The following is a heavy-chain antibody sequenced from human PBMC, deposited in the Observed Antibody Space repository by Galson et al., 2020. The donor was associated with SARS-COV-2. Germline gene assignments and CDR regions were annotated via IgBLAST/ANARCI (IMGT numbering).Heavy chain of an antibody. D-gene: IGHD2-2*01. J-gene: IGHJ4*02. CDR1: GFTFSDYT. CDR2: ISHRSSYI. V-gene: IGHV3-21*01. CDR3: AKPDIVVVPQIDY. Sequence: GGSLRLSCAASGFTFSDYTMNWVRQAPGKGPEWVSSISHRSSYIFYAHSVKGRFTISRDNSKNTLYLQMNSLRAEDTAVYYCAKPDIVVVPQIDYWGQGTLVTVSS.